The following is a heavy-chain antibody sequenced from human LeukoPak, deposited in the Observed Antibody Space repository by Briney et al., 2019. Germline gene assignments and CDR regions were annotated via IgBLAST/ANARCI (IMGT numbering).Heavy chain of an antibody. V-gene: IGHV3-9*01. J-gene: IGHJ5*02. Sequence: GGFLRLSCAASGFTFDDYAMHWVRQAPGKGLEWVSGISWNSGSIGYADSVKGRFTISRDNAKNSLYLQMNSLRAEDTAVYYCARVQKGIAAAGTGGGWFEPWGQGTLVTVSS. CDR1: GFTFDDYA. CDR2: ISWNSGSI. D-gene: IGHD6-13*01. CDR3: ARVQKGIAAAGTGGGWFEP.